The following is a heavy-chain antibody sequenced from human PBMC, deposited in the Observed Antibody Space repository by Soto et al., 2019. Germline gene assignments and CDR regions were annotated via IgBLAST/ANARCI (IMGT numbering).Heavy chain of an antibody. V-gene: IGHV4-34*01. Sequence: PSETLSLTCVVSGGSLSDYFWSWIRQPPGMALEWIGEINHLGSINYNPSLKSRVTMSVDTSKNQFSLTLNSVTAADTATYYCARGGISHWAYFYYMDVWDRGNTVTVS. CDR1: GGSLSDYF. J-gene: IGHJ6*03. D-gene: IGHD2-21*01. CDR3: ARGGISHWAYFYYMDV. CDR2: INHLGSI.